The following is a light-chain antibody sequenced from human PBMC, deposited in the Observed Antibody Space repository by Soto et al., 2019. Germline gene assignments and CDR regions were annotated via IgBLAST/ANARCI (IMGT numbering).Light chain of an antibody. CDR1: SGDVGSYNL. Sequence: QSALTQPASVSGSPGQSITIPCTGTSGDVGSYNLVSWYQQQPGKAPKLLIYEVTERPSGVSNRFSGSKSGSTASLTISGLQPDDEADYYCCSYAGNSEVFGTGTKVTVL. CDR3: CSYAGNSEV. CDR2: EVT. V-gene: IGLV2-23*02. J-gene: IGLJ1*01.